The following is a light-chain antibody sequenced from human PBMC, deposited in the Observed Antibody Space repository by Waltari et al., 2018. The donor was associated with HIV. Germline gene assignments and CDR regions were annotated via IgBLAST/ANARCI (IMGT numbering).Light chain of an antibody. CDR2: DAS. J-gene: IGKJ2*01. CDR1: QGVGSW. Sequence: DIQMTQSPRVVSASIGKRVTINCRASQGVGSWLAWYRQRPGEAPDLLIHDASQLRSGVPSRFSGGGSGTGFFLTINSLQSQDLGTYFCQQGYKLPLTFGPGTTIEI. V-gene: IGKV1-12*02. CDR3: QQGYKLPLT.